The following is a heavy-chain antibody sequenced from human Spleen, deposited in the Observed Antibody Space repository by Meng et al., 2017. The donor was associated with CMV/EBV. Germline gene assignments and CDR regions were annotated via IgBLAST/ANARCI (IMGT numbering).Heavy chain of an antibody. V-gene: IGHV4-31*03. CDR1: GGSISSGGYY. D-gene: IGHD3-22*01. Sequence: SETLSLTCTVSGGSISSGGYYWSWIRQHPGKGLEWIGYIYYSGSTYYSPSLKSRVTISVDTSKNQFSLKLSSVTAADTAVYYCARDRGVDYDSSGYFWFDPWGQGTLVTVSS. J-gene: IGHJ5*02. CDR3: ARDRGVDYDSSGYFWFDP. CDR2: IYYSGST.